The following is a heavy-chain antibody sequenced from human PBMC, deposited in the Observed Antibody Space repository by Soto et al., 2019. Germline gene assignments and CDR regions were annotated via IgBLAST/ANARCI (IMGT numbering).Heavy chain of an antibody. Sequence: QVQLVQSGAEVKNPGASVKVSCKASGYTFANYFIHWVRQAPGQGPEWMGMINPTDDSTTYAQKLQGRVSMTRVTSTSTVYMELSGLTYEDTAMYFCARLTSENSYGEIFDYWGQGTLVTVSS. CDR3: ARLTSENSYGEIFDY. V-gene: IGHV1-46*04. CDR1: GYTFANYF. J-gene: IGHJ4*02. CDR2: INPTDDST. D-gene: IGHD5-18*01.